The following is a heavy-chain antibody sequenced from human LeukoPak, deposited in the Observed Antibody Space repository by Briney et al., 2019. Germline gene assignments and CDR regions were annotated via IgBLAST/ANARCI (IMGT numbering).Heavy chain of an antibody. D-gene: IGHD1-1*01. Sequence: GASVKVSRKASGYTFTGYYMHWVRQAPGQGLEWMGWINPNSGGTNYAQKFQGRVTMTRDTSISTAYMELSRLRSDDTAVYYCARVYGTTGTTPLDYWGQGTLVTVSS. J-gene: IGHJ4*02. CDR1: GYTFTGYY. CDR3: ARVYGTTGTTPLDY. CDR2: INPNSGGT. V-gene: IGHV1-2*02.